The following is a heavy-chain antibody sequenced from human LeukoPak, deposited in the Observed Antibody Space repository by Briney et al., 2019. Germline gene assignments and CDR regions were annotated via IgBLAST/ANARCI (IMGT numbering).Heavy chain of an antibody. CDR2: IYYSGST. V-gene: IGHV4-59*08. CDR1: GGSISSYY. D-gene: IGHD2-2*01. J-gene: IGHJ6*02. Sequence: SETLSLTCTVSGGSISSYYWNWIRQPPGKGLEWIGYIYYSGSTNYNPSLKSRVTISVDTSKNQFSLKLSSVTAADTAVYYCARSQLPGPYYYGMDVWGQGTTVTVSS. CDR3: ARSQLPGPYYYGMDV.